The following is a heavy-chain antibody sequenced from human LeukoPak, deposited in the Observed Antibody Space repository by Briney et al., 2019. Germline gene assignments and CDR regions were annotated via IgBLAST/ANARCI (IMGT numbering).Heavy chain of an antibody. CDR2: IRCDGSNK. Sequence: GGSLRLSCAASGFTLSSYGMHWVRQAPGEGLEWVAFIRCDGSNKYYADSVKGRFTISRDNSKNTLYLQMNSLRAEDTAVYYCAKEFKDIVVVVAASPPYGMDVWGQGTTVTVSS. J-gene: IGHJ6*02. CDR1: GFTLSSYG. D-gene: IGHD2-15*01. V-gene: IGHV3-30*02. CDR3: AKEFKDIVVVVAASPPYGMDV.